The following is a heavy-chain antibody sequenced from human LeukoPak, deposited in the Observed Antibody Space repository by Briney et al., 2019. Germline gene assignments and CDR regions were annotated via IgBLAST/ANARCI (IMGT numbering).Heavy chain of an antibody. CDR2: VTGSGSVTSST. J-gene: IGHJ4*02. V-gene: IGHV3-23*01. D-gene: IGHD3-3*01. CDR1: GFTFSSFA. Sequence: GGSLRLSCAASGFTFSSFAMSWVRQAPGKGLEWFSSVTGSGSVTSSTYYADSVKGRFTISRDNSKNTLYLQMDSLRAEDTALYYCAKEGTYNNFWSGYFHWGQGALVTVSS. CDR3: AKEGTYNNFWSGYFH.